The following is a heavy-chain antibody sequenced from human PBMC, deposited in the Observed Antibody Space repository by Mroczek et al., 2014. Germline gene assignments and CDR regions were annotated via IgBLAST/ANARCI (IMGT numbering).Heavy chain of an antibody. D-gene: IGHD6-6*01. CDR2: ISYDGSNK. CDR1: GFTFSSYG. Sequence: VQLVESGGGVVQPGRSLRLSCAASGFTFSSYGMHWVRQAPGKGLEWVAVISYDGSNKYYADSVKGRFTISRDNSKNTLYLQMNSLRAEDTAVYYCAKTVGELVEYYFDYWGQGTLVTVSS. CDR3: AKTVGELVEYYFDY. V-gene: IGHV3-30*18. J-gene: IGHJ4*02.